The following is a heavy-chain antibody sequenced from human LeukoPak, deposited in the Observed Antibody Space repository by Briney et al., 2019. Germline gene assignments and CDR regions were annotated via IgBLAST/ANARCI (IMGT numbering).Heavy chain of an antibody. CDR2: IYGSGNT. CDR1: GFTVRNNY. CDR3: ARARYCGGACYDY. D-gene: IGHD2-21*02. V-gene: IGHV3-66*01. J-gene: IGHJ4*02. Sequence: GGSLRLSCAVSGFTVRNNYISWVRQAPGKGLEWFSVIYGSGNTYYSDSVKGRFTISRDNSRNTLYLQMNSLRAEDAAVYYCARARYCGGACYDYWGQGTLVTVSS.